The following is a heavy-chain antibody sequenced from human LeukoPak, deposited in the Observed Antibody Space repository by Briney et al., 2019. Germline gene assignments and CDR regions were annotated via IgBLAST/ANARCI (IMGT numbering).Heavy chain of an antibody. V-gene: IGHV3-23*01. CDR3: AKEYCSSTSCYIVDY. CDR1: GFTFSSYA. D-gene: IGHD2-2*02. J-gene: IGHJ4*02. Sequence: PGGSLRLPCAGSGFTFSSYAMSWVRQAPGKGLEWVSGISGSGGSTNYADSVKGRFTISRDNSKNTPYLQMHSLRAEDTAVYYCAKEYCSSTSCYIVDYWGQGTLVTVSS. CDR2: ISGSGGST.